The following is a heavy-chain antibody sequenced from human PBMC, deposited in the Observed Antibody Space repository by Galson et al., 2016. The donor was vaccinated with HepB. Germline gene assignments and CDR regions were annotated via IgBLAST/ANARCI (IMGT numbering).Heavy chain of an antibody. V-gene: IGHV4-30-4*08. D-gene: IGHD3-22*01. CDR3: TRQPGYYYDSSGYYYLSKLGNWYFDL. CDR1: GGSISSGAYY. Sequence: TLSLTCTVPGGSISSGAYYWSWFRQPPGKGLAWSGHIYYSGRTYYNPSPQSRVTIPLDTSKDQFSLKLSSVTAADTAVYYCTRQPGYYYDSSGYYYLSKLGNWYFDLWGRGTLVTVSS. J-gene: IGHJ2*01. CDR2: IYYSGRT.